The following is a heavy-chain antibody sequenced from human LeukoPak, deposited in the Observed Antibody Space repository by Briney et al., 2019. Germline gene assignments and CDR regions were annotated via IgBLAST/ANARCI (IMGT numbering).Heavy chain of an antibody. CDR1: GYAFTGCY. D-gene: IGHD5-24*01. J-gene: IGHJ4*02. V-gene: IGHV1-2*02. Sequence: GASVKLSFNAAGYAFTGCYMYWRRKGPAPGLGLKGWINPNSGGTTYSQTSQGRGTMTRVTSTRTAYMELRRVRSDDTAAVYYGRDLRRAGRRDVYNGVSYWGQGTLVTVSS. CDR3: GRDLRRAGRRDVYNGVSY. CDR2: INPNSGGT.